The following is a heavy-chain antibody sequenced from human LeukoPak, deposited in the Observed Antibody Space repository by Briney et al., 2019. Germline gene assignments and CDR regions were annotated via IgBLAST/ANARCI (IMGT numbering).Heavy chain of an antibody. V-gene: IGHV4-39*07. CDR2: VYYSGST. Sequence: PSETLSLTCTVSGGSISSSSYYWGWIRQPPGKGRGWIGSVYYSGSTYYNPSLKSRVTISVDTSKNQFSLKLSSVTAADTAVYYCARIPRSSGWRVSGPGTLWYFDLWGRGTLVTVSS. CDR3: ARIPRSSGWRVSGPGTLWYFDL. J-gene: IGHJ2*01. D-gene: IGHD6-19*01. CDR1: GGSISSSSYY.